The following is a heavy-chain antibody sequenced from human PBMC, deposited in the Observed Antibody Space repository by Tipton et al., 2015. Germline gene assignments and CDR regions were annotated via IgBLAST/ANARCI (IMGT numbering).Heavy chain of an antibody. CDR1: NYYFHNFG. D-gene: IGHD3-10*01. Sequence: QSGAEVKKPGASVTISCKASNYYFHNFGLNWIRQAPGQGLEWMGGVIPIFGTANYAQKFQGRVTITADESTSTAYMELSSLRSEDTAVYYCATLVRGGERIGAVSGTIYLYSARDIWGQGTTVTVSS. J-gene: IGHJ6*02. CDR3: ATLVRGGERIGAVSGTIYLYSARDI. CDR2: VIPIFGTA. V-gene: IGHV1-69*13.